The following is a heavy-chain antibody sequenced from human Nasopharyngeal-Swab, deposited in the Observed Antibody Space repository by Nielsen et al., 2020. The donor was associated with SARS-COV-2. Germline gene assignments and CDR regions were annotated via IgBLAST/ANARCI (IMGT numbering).Heavy chain of an antibody. Sequence: GSLRLSCAASGFTFTDYYMTWVRQAPGKGLEWVSYITNGGIMTYYADSVKGRFTMSRDNAKTSLYLQMNSLRAEDTAMYYCARGQKGSGSYWSRSYFYMDVWGKGTTVTVSS. CDR2: ITNGGIMT. CDR1: GFTFTDYY. J-gene: IGHJ6*03. V-gene: IGHV3-11*04. D-gene: IGHD3-10*01. CDR3: ARGQKGSGSYWSRSYFYMDV.